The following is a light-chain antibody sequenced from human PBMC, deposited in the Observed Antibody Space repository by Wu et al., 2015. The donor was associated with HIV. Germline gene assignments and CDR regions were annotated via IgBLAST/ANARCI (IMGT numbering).Light chain of an antibody. CDR2: DAS. CDR1: QVFSSA. J-gene: IGKJ5*01. V-gene: IGKV1-13*02. Sequence: AIQLTQSPSSLSASVGDRVTITCRASQVFSSALAWYQQKPGEAPKLLIYDASSLESGVPLRFSGSESGTDFTLTISSLQPEDFATYYCQQFNIYPRITSGQGTRLEIK. CDR3: QQFNIYPRIT.